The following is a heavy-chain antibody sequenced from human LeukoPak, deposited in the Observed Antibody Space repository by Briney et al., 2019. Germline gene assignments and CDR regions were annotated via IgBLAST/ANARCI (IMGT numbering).Heavy chain of an antibody. J-gene: IGHJ4*02. Sequence: PGGSLRLSCAASGFTFSSYSMNWVRQAPGKGLEWVSSISSSSSYIYYADSVKGRFTISRDNAKNSLYLQMNSLRAEDTAVYYCARAKLTYYYDSSGYYFDYWGQGTLVTVSS. CDR2: ISSSSSYI. CDR1: GFTFSSYS. CDR3: ARAKLTYYYDSSGYYFDY. V-gene: IGHV3-21*01. D-gene: IGHD3-22*01.